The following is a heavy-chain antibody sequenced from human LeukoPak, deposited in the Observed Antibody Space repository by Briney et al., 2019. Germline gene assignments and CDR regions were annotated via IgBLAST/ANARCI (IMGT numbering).Heavy chain of an antibody. Sequence: GGSLRLSCAASGFTFSIYWMYWVRQAPGKGLEWLSYISSSGDIIYYADSVKARFTISRDNSKNSLYLQMDSLTTEDTAFYYCAKGDVDSPMNFYHWGQGTLVTVSS. CDR3: AKGDVDSPMNFYH. CDR1: GFTFSIYW. D-gene: IGHD5-12*01. CDR2: ISSSGDII. J-gene: IGHJ4*02. V-gene: IGHV3-48*04.